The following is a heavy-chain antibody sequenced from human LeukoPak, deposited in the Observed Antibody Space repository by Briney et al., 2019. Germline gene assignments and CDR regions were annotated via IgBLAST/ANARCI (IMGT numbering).Heavy chain of an antibody. V-gene: IGHV4-34*01. Sequence: SETLSLTCAVYGGSFSGYYWSWIRQPPGKGLEWIGEINHSGSTNYNPSLKSRVTISVDTSKNQFSLKLSSVTAADTAVYYCARGSRPYSSSSRGFDYWGQGTLVTVSS. CDR3: ARGSRPYSSSSRGFDY. CDR2: INHSGST. D-gene: IGHD6-6*01. J-gene: IGHJ4*02. CDR1: GGSFSGYY.